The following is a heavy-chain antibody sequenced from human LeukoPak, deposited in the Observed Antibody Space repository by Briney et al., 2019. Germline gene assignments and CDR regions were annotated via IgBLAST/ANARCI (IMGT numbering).Heavy chain of an antibody. CDR2: ISSSGSTI. CDR3: ARDLRGSDTFDY. J-gene: IGHJ4*02. V-gene: IGHV3-11*01. D-gene: IGHD5/OR15-5a*01. Sequence: GGSLRLSCAASGFTFSDYYMSWIRQAQGEGLEWVSYISSSGSTIYYADSVKGRFTISRDNAKNSRYLQMNSLRAEDTAVYYCARDLRGSDTFDYWGQGTLVTVSS. CDR1: GFTFSDYY.